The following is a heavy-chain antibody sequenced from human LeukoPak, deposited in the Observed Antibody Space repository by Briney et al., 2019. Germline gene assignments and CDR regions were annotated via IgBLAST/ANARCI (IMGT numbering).Heavy chain of an antibody. J-gene: IGHJ3*02. Sequence: GGSLRLSCAASKFTFSSYWMSWVRQAPGKGLEWVANIKQDGSEKYYVDSVKGRFTISRDNAKNSVWLQMNSLRAEDTAVYYCAGQYCSSRSCYTDAFDIWGQGTMVTVSS. CDR1: KFTFSSYW. CDR2: IKQDGSEK. D-gene: IGHD2-2*02. V-gene: IGHV3-7*01. CDR3: AGQYCSSRSCYTDAFDI.